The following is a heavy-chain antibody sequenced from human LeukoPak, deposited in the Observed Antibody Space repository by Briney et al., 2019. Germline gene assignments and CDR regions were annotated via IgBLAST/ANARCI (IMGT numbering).Heavy chain of an antibody. CDR2: ISSSGSTI. Sequence: GGSLRLSCATSGFTFSTYWMYWVRQVPGKGLEWVSYISSSGSTIYYADSVKGRFTISRDNAKNSLCLQMNSLRAEDTAVYYCAELGITMIGGVWGKGTTVTISS. D-gene: IGHD3-10*02. CDR3: AELGITMIGGV. J-gene: IGHJ6*04. V-gene: IGHV3-48*04. CDR1: GFTFSTYW.